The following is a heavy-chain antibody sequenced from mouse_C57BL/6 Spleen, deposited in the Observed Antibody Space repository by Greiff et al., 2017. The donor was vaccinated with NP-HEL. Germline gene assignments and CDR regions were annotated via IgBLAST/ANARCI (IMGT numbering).Heavy chain of an antibody. V-gene: IGHV1-18*01. CDR3: AVRSFAY. Sequence: EVKLQESGPELVKPGASVKIPCKASGYTFTDYNMDWVKQSHGKSLEWIGDINPNNGGTIYNQKFKGKATLTVDKSSSTAYMELRSLTSEDTAVYYCAVRSFAYWGQGTLVTVSA. CDR1: GYTFTDYN. CDR2: INPNNGGT. J-gene: IGHJ3*01. D-gene: IGHD1-1*01.